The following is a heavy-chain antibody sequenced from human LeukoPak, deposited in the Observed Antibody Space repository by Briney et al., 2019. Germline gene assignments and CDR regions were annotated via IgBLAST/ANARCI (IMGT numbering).Heavy chain of an antibody. D-gene: IGHD3-3*01. Sequence: PGGSLRLSCAASGFTFSSYWMSWVRQAPGKGLEWVANIKRDGSEKYYVDSVKGRFTISRDNAKNSLYLQMNSLRAEDTAVYYCARDLRVGFFDYWGQGTLVTVSS. CDR2: IKRDGSEK. CDR3: ARDLRVGFFDY. CDR1: GFTFSSYW. J-gene: IGHJ4*02. V-gene: IGHV3-7*01.